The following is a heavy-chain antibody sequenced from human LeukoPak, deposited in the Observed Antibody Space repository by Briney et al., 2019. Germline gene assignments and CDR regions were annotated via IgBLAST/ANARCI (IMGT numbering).Heavy chain of an antibody. CDR1: GGSISSGDYY. D-gene: IGHD1-7*01. CDR2: IYYSGST. V-gene: IGHV4-30-4*08. J-gene: IGHJ4*02. Sequence: SETLSLTCTVSGGSISSGDYYWSWIRQPPGKGLEWIGYIYYSGSTYYNPSLKSRVTISVDTSKNQFSLKLSSVTAADKAVYYCARQYNWNYGLDYWGQGTLVTVSS. CDR3: ARQYNWNYGLDY.